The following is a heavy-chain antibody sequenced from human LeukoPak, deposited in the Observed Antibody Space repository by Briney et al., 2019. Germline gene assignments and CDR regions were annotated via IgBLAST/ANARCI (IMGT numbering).Heavy chain of an antibody. CDR3: ARDSPRIAVHPPSFDI. Sequence: GASVKVSCKASGGTFSSYAISWVRQAPGQGLEWMGGIIPIFGTANYAQKFQGRVTITADESTSTAYMELSSLRSEDTAVYYCARDSPRIAVHPPSFDIWGQGTMVTVSS. CDR2: IIPIFGTA. J-gene: IGHJ3*02. CDR1: GGTFSSYA. D-gene: IGHD6-19*01. V-gene: IGHV1-69*13.